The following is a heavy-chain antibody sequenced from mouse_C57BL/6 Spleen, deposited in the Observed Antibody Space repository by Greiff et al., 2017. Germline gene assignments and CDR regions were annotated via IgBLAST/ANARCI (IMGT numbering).Heavy chain of an antibody. D-gene: IGHD2-4*01. Sequence: QVQLQQPGAELVKPGASVKLSCKASGYTFTSYWMQWVKQRPGQGLEWIGEIDPSDSYTNYNQKFKGKATLTVDTSSSTAYMQLSSLTSEDSAVYYCARSDDYDYFDYGGQGTTLTVSS. J-gene: IGHJ2*01. V-gene: IGHV1-50*01. CDR1: GYTFTSYW. CDR3: ARSDDYDYFDY. CDR2: IDPSDSYT.